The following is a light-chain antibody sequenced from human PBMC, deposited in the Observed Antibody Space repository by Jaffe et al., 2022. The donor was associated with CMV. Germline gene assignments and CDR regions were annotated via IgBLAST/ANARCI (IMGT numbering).Light chain of an antibody. CDR3: LQRGDWPFS. CDR2: DVS. CDR1: QTVSYF. V-gene: IGKV3-11*01. J-gene: IGKJ4*01. Sequence: EIVLTQSPATLSLSPGEAATLSCRANQTVSYFLSWFQQKPGQAPRLLIYDVSKRASDIPARFSGSGSETDFTLTISSLELDDFAVYYCLQRGDWPFSFGGGSRVDLK.